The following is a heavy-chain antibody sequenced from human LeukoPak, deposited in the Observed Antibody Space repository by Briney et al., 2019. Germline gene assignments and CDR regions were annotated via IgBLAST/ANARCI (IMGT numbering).Heavy chain of an antibody. J-gene: IGHJ4*02. D-gene: IGHD3-22*01. CDR3: ARNSDTMIENYFDY. Sequence: SVKVSCKASGGTFSSYAISWVRQAPGQGLGWMGGIIPIFGTANYAQKFQGRVTITTDESTSTAHMELSSLRSEDTAVYYCARNSDTMIENYFDYWGQGTLVTVSS. CDR1: GGTFSSYA. CDR2: IIPIFGTA. V-gene: IGHV1-69*05.